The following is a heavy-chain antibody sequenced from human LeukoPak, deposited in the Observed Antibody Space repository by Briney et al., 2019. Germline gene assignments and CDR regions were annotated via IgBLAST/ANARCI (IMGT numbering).Heavy chain of an antibody. Sequence: GGSLRLSCAASGFSVGNNYVTWVRQPPGKGLEWVSVIYTDGSTYYADSVKGRFIISRDSSKNTLYLQMNSLRAEDTAVYYCTDAVAGWGQGTLVTASS. D-gene: IGHD4-23*01. CDR2: IYTDGST. J-gene: IGHJ4*02. V-gene: IGHV3-53*05. CDR1: GFSVGNNY. CDR3: TDAVAG.